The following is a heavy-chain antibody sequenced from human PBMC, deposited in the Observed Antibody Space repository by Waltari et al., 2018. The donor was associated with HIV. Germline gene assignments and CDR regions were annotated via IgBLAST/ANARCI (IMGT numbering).Heavy chain of an antibody. V-gene: IGHV3-33*01. CDR3: ARGEGGYTYGYNWLDL. J-gene: IGHJ5*02. D-gene: IGHD1-26*01. CDR1: GFSLSSYG. CDR2: IWYVGSKK. Sequence: QVQVVESGGSLVQPGWSRRLSCAASGFSLSSYGMHWVRKAPGKGLGWGALIWYVGSKKYYGDSVKGRFTIFSDKSKNTVFLQMTRLRVEDTATYYCARGEGGYTYGYNWLDLWGQGTVVTVSS.